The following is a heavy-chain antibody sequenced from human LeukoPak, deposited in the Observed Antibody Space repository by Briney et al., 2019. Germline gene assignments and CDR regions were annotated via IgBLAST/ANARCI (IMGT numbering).Heavy chain of an antibody. Sequence: PGGSLRLSCAASGFTFSSYAMHWVRQAPGKGLEWVAVISYDGSNKYYADSVKGRFTISRDNSKNTLYLQMNSLRAEDTAVYYCARATSLVLGGHWFDPWGQGTLVTVSS. CDR1: GFTFSSYA. V-gene: IGHV3-30-3*01. D-gene: IGHD3-22*01. J-gene: IGHJ5*02. CDR2: ISYDGSNK. CDR3: ARATSLVLGGHWFDP.